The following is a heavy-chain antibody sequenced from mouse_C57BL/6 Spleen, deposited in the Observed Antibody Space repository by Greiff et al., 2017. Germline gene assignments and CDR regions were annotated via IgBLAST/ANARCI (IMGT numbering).Heavy chain of an antibody. CDR1: GYTFTSYW. CDR3: ARGVGSWAMDY. Sequence: QVQLQQPGAELVKPGASVKLSCKASGYTFTSYWMHWVKQRPGQGLEWIGMIHPNSGSTNYNEKFKSKATMTVDKSSSTAYMQLSSLTSEDSAVYYCARGVGSWAMDYWGQGTSVTVSS. V-gene: IGHV1-64*01. J-gene: IGHJ4*01. D-gene: IGHD1-1*02. CDR2: IHPNSGST.